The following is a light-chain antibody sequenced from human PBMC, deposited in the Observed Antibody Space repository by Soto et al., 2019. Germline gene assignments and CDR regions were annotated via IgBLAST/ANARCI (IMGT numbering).Light chain of an antibody. J-gene: IGKJ2*01. CDR2: DAS. CDR3: QEYKGAT. CDR1: QSISDW. V-gene: IGKV1-5*01. Sequence: DIQMTQSPSTLSASVGDRVTITCRASQSISDWLAWYQQKPGKAPNLLIYDASTLQSGVPSRFSGSGSGTEFTLTISSLQPDDFATYYCQEYKGATFGQGTK.